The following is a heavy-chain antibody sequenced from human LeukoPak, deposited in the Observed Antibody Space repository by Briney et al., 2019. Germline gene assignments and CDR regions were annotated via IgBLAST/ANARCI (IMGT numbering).Heavy chain of an antibody. Sequence: GGSLRLSCAASGFTFSSYSMNWVRQAPGKGLEWVSSISSSSYIYYADSVKGRFTISRDNAKNSLYLQMNSLRAEDTAVYYCARDPEGRSYHPFDYWGQGTLVTVSS. J-gene: IGHJ4*02. CDR3: ARDPEGRSYHPFDY. D-gene: IGHD1-26*01. CDR2: ISSSSYI. CDR1: GFTFSSYS. V-gene: IGHV3-21*01.